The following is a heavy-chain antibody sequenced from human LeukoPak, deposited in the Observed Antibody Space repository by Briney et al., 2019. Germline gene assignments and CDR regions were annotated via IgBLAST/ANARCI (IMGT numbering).Heavy chain of an antibody. V-gene: IGHV3-72*01. CDR3: ARDSATALDY. Sequence: GGSLRLSCAASGFNFIDHYMDWVRQAPGKGLEWVARITNTPNNYASQYAASVRGRFTIPRDESKSSLFLQMNNLKTEDTAIYYCARDSATALDYWGQGTPVTVSS. J-gene: IGHJ4*02. D-gene: IGHD6-13*01. CDR2: ITNTPNNYAS. CDR1: GFNFIDHY.